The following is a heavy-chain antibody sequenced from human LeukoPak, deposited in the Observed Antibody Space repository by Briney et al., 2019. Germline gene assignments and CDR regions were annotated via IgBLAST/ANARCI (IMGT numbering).Heavy chain of an antibody. CDR1: GGSISSSNDY. CDR3: ARVGSGGAWFDF. CDR2: IYFSGST. J-gene: IGHJ4*02. Sequence: SETLSLTCTVSGGSISSSNDYWGWIRQPPGKGLEWIGSIYFSGSTYYNPSLKTRATISMDTSKNQLSLTLTSVTAADTAVYYCARVGSGGAWFDFWGQGTLVSVSS. D-gene: IGHD6-19*01. V-gene: IGHV4-39*07.